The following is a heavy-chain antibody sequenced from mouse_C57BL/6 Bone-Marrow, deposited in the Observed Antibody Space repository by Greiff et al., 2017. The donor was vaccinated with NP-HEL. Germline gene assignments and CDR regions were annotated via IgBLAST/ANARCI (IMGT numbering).Heavy chain of an antibody. Sequence: EVQLVESGPGMVKPSQSLSLTCTVTGYSITSGYDWHWIRHFPGNKLEWMGYISYSGSTNYNPSLKSRISITHDTSKNHFFLKLNSVTTEDTATYYCASRGYYGSSYGFAYWGQGTLVTVSA. J-gene: IGHJ3*01. V-gene: IGHV3-1*01. D-gene: IGHD1-1*01. CDR3: ASRGYYGSSYGFAY. CDR2: ISYSGST. CDR1: GYSITSGYD.